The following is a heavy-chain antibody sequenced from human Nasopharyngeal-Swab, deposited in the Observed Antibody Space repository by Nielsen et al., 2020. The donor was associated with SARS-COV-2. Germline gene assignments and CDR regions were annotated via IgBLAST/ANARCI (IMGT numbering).Heavy chain of an antibody. J-gene: IGHJ4*02. Sequence: VRQAPGKGLEWVSSISSSSSYIYYADSVKGRFTISRDNAKNSLYLQMNSLRAEDTAVYYCARDEYSSSWYFWGQGTLVTVSS. CDR3: ARDEYSSSWYF. CDR2: ISSSSSYI. V-gene: IGHV3-21*01. D-gene: IGHD6-13*01.